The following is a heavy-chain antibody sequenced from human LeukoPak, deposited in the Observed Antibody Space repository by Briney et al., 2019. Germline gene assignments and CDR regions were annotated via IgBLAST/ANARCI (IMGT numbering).Heavy chain of an antibody. V-gene: IGHV3-21*01. CDR1: GFTFSSYS. Sequence: GGSLRLSCAASGFTFSSYSMNWVRQAPGKGLEWVSSISSSSSYIYYADSVKGRFTISRDNAKNSLYLQMNSLRAEDTAVYYCARGYRSSTSCPRSYMDVWGKGTTVTVSS. CDR3: ARGYRSSTSCPRSYMDV. D-gene: IGHD2-2*01. J-gene: IGHJ6*03. CDR2: ISSSSSYI.